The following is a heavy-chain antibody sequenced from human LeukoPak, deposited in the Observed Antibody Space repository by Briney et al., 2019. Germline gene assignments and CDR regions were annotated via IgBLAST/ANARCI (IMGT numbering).Heavy chain of an antibody. Sequence: SETLSLTCAVYGGSFSGYYWSWIRQPPGKGLEWIGETNHSGSTNYNPSLKSRVTISVDTSKSQFSLKLSSVTAADTAVYYCARVVYQYCSSTSCYSAGYFDYWGQGTLVTVSS. CDR2: TNHSGST. V-gene: IGHV4-34*01. J-gene: IGHJ4*02. D-gene: IGHD2-2*01. CDR3: ARVVYQYCSSTSCYSAGYFDY. CDR1: GGSFSGYY.